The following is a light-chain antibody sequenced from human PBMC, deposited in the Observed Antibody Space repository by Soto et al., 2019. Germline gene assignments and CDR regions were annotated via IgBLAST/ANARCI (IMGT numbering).Light chain of an antibody. J-gene: IGKJ5*01. CDR2: DAP. CDR1: QGISIY. Sequence: DIQMTQYPSSLSASVGDRVTITCRASQGISIYLNWFQQKPGKAPQLLIYDAPNLQTGAPSRFSGSGSGTDFTLIISSVQPEDVATYYCQQHDDFPTFGQGTRLEIK. CDR3: QQHDDFPT. V-gene: IGKV1-33*01.